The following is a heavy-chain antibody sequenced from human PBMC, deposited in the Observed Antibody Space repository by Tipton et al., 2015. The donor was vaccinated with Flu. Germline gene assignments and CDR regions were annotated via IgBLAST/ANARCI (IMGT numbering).Heavy chain of an antibody. CDR3: ASFISEYNWNYGEGLDY. D-gene: IGHD1-7*01. CDR2: IYHSGST. Sequence: TLSLTCTVSGGSISSHYWSWLRQPAGKGLEWIGSIYHSGSTYYNPSLKSRVTISVDTSKNQFSLKLSSVTAADTAVYYCASFISEYNWNYGEGLDYWGQGTLVTVSS. CDR1: GGSISSHY. V-gene: IGHV4-4*07. J-gene: IGHJ4*02.